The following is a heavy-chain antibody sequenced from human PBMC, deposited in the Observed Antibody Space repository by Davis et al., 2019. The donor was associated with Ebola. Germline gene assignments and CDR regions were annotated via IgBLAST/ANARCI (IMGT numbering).Heavy chain of an antibody. CDR2: ISGNGDRA. V-gene: IGHV3-23*01. Sequence: GESLKISCAASGFTFSSYSMNWVRQAPGKGLEWVASISGNGDRAFYADSVKGRFTISRDNSKNTLYLQMNSLRAEDTAFYYCAKKKGSSAWYSFDYWGQGTLVTVSS. CDR3: AKKKGSSAWYSFDY. J-gene: IGHJ4*02. CDR1: GFTFSSYS. D-gene: IGHD6-19*01.